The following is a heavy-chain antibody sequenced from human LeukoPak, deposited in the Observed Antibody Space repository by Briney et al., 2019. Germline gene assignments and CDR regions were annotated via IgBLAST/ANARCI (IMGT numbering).Heavy chain of an antibody. D-gene: IGHD6-19*01. J-gene: IGHJ4*02. Sequence: SETLSLTCGVSGASISRPYWWSWVRQPPGKGLEWIAEISHSGTTHYNPSLKSRVIISVDKSKNQVFLKLNSVTAADTAMYYCARDGGSDQYYFDNWGQGTLVTVSS. CDR3: ARDGGSDQYYFDN. CDR2: ISHSGTT. V-gene: IGHV4-4*02. CDR1: GASISRPYW.